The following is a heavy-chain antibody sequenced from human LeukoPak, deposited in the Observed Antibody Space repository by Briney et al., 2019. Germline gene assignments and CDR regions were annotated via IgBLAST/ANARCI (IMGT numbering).Heavy chain of an antibody. V-gene: IGHV3-7*04. CDR2: IKQDGSEK. Sequence: GGSLRLSCAASGFTFSSYWMSWVRQAPGKGLEWVANIKQDGSEKFYVDSVKGRFTISRDNAKNSLYLQMNSLRAEDTAVYYCARGDYGDHVGFDAFDIWAQGKMVTVSS. J-gene: IGHJ3*02. D-gene: IGHD2-21*02. CDR1: GFTFSSYW. CDR3: ARGDYGDHVGFDAFDI.